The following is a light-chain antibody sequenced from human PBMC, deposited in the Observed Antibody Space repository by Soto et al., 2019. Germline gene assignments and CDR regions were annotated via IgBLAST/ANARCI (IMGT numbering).Light chain of an antibody. CDR1: QSVSSS. CDR3: QQRSNWPSIT. V-gene: IGKV3-11*01. CDR2: GAS. J-gene: IGKJ5*01. Sequence: EIVLTQSPATLSVSPGERATLACRASQSVSSSLAWYQQKPGQAPRLLIYGASNRATGIPVRFSGSGSGTDFTLTISSLEAEDSAVYYCQQRSNWPSITFGQGTRLEIK.